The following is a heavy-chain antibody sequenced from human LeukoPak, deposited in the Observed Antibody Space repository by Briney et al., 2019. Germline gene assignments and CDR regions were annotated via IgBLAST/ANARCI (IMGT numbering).Heavy chain of an antibody. D-gene: IGHD3-22*01. Sequence: ASVKVSCKDSGYTFTGYYMHWVRQAPGQGLEWMGRINPNSGGTNYAQKFQGRVTMTRDTSISTAYMELSRLRSDDTAVYYCAGDFGGHYYDSSGYDLSYWGQGTLVTVSS. V-gene: IGHV1-2*06. J-gene: IGHJ4*02. CDR2: INPNSGGT. CDR3: AGDFGGHYYDSSGYDLSY. CDR1: GYTFTGYY.